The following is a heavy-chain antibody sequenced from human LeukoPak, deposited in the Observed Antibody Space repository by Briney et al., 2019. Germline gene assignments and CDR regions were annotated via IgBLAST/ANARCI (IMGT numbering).Heavy chain of an antibody. CDR1: GGSISSSSYY. V-gene: IGHV4-39*07. D-gene: IGHD3-22*01. CDR3: AREIGGYFRHDAFDI. Sequence: SETLSLTCTVSGGSISSSSYYWGWIHQPPGKGLEWIGSIYYSGSTYYNPSLKSRVTISVDTSKNQFSLKLSSVTAADTAVYYCAREIGGYFRHDAFDIWGQGTMVTVSS. J-gene: IGHJ3*02. CDR2: IYYSGST.